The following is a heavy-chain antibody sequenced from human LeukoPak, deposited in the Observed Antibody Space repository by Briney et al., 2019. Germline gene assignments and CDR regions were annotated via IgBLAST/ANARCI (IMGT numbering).Heavy chain of an antibody. J-gene: IGHJ4*02. CDR1: GGSISSYY. CDR2: IYYSGST. V-gene: IGHV4-59*01. Sequence: PSETLSLTCTVSGGSISSYYWSWIRQPPGKGLEWIGYIYYSGSTNYNPSLKSRVTISVDTSKNQFSLKLSSVTAADTAVYYCARAEGGYSYGYSDYWGQGTLVTVSS. CDR3: ARAEGGYSYGYSDY. D-gene: IGHD5-18*01.